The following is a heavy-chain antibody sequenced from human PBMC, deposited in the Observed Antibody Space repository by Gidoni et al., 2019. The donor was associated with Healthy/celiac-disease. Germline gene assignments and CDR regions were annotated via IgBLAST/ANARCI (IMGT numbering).Heavy chain of an antibody. Sequence: QVQLQESGPGLVKPSGPLSLTCPVSGGSISCSTWWSWVRQPPGKGREWIVEIYHSGSTNYNPSLKSRVTISVDKSKNQFSLKLSSVTAADTAVYYCARAVGYCSSTSCSGWFDPWGQGTLVTVSS. CDR2: IYHSGST. D-gene: IGHD2-2*01. J-gene: IGHJ5*02. CDR1: GGSISCSTW. CDR3: ARAVGYCSSTSCSGWFDP. V-gene: IGHV4-4*02.